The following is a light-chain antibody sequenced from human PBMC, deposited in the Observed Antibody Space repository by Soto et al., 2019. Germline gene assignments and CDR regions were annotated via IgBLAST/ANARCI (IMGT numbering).Light chain of an antibody. Sequence: QSALTQPASLSGSHGKSITISCTGPSSDVGGYNYVSWYQLHPGKAPKLLIYYVRNRPTGVSDRFSGSKSGNTASLTISGLQAEDDADNDSITYAGSSAPYVFGTGPTLTVL. CDR2: YVR. V-gene: IGLV2-14*03. J-gene: IGLJ1*01. CDR1: SSDVGGYNY. CDR3: ITYAGSSAPYV.